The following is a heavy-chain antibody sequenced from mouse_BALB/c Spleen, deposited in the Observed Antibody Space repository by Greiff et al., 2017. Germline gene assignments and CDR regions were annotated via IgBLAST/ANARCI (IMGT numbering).Heavy chain of an antibody. Sequence: EVMLVESGPSLVKPSQTLSLTCSVTGDSITSGYWNWIRKFPGNKLEYMGYISYSGSTYYNPSLKSRISITRDTSKNQYYLQLNSVTTEDTATYYCARRGHYYYYAMDYWGQGTSVTVSS. CDR2: ISYSGST. CDR3: ARRGHYYYYAMDY. CDR1: GDSITSGY. V-gene: IGHV3-8*02. J-gene: IGHJ4*01. D-gene: IGHD1-1*01.